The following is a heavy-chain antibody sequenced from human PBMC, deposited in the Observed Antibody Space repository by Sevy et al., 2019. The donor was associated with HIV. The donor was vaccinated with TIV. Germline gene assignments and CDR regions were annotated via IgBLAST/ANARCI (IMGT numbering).Heavy chain of an antibody. Sequence: SESLSLTCVVSGGSIDSGSYSWNWIRQPPGKGLKWIGYIYHSGSTYYNPSLKSRVTISIDRSKIQFSLKLSSVTAADTAVASCARDRGTVTTPGAFDIWGQGTMVTVSS. J-gene: IGHJ3*02. V-gene: IGHV4-30-2*01. CDR3: ARDRGTVTTPGAFDI. D-gene: IGHD4-17*01. CDR2: IYHSGST. CDR1: GGSIDSGSYS.